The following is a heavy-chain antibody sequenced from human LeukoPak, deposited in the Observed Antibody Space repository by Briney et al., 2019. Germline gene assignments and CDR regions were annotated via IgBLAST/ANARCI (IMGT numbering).Heavy chain of an antibody. CDR3: AAGVWGSYRYTPFDY. D-gene: IGHD3-16*02. J-gene: IGHJ4*02. V-gene: IGHV3-23*01. CDR2: ISGSGDRT. CDR1: GFTFSSYA. Sequence: PGGSLRLSCAASGFTFSSYAMSWVRHAPGKGLEWVSSISGSGDRTYYAGSVKGRFTISRDNSKNTLYLQMNSLRAEDTAVYYCAAGVWGSYRYTPFDYWGQGTLVTVSS.